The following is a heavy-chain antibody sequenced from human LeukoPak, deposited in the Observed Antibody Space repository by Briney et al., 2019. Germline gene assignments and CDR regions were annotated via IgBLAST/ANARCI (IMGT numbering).Heavy chain of an antibody. D-gene: IGHD2-15*01. Sequence: SETLSPTCAVYGGSFRGYYWSWIRQPPGKGLEWIGEINHSGSTNYNPSLKSRVTISVDTSKNQFSLKLSSVTAADTAVYYCARGYCSGGSCYSRGRYYYYGMDVWGQGATVTVSS. J-gene: IGHJ6*02. CDR3: ARGYCSGGSCYSRGRYYYYGMDV. V-gene: IGHV4-34*01. CDR2: INHSGST. CDR1: GGSFRGYY.